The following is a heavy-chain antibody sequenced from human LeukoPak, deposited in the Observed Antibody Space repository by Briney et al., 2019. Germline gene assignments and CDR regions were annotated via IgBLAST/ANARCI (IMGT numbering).Heavy chain of an antibody. CDR3: ARDSSGGGWRYFDY. V-gene: IGHV3-23*01. CDR1: GFTFSNYA. Sequence: RTGGSLRLSCAASGFTFSNYAMSWVRQAPGKGLEWVSSISGSGGSTYYADSVKGRFTISRDNSENTLYLQMNSLRAEDTAVYYCARDSSGGGWRYFDYWGQGTLVTVSS. J-gene: IGHJ4*02. CDR2: ISGSGGST. D-gene: IGHD6-19*01.